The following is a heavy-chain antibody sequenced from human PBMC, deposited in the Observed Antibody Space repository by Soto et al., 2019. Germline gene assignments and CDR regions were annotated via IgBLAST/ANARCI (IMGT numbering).Heavy chain of an antibody. V-gene: IGHV3-11*05. Sequence: QVQLVESGGGLVKTGGSLRLSCAASGFTFSDYYMSWIRQAPGKGLEWVSYISSSSSYTNYADSVKGRFTISRDNAKNSLYLQMNSLRAEDTAVYYCARDGLRTYYYDSSGYYPPWFDPWGQGTLVTVSS. CDR1: GFTFSDYY. CDR2: ISSSSSYT. J-gene: IGHJ5*02. CDR3: ARDGLRTYYYDSSGYYPPWFDP. D-gene: IGHD3-22*01.